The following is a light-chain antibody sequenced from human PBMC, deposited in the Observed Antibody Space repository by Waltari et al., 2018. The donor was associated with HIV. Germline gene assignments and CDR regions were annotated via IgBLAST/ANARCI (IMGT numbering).Light chain of an antibody. CDR1: QGISSY. Sequence: DTQMTQSPSSLSASVGDRVTITCRARQGISSYLAWFQQKAGKVPKLLIYDASTLQSGVPSRFSGSGSGTDFSLTISRLQPEDFATYYCQSYYSAPLTFVGGTRVDIK. V-gene: IGKV1-27*01. CDR3: QSYYSAPLT. CDR2: DAS. J-gene: IGKJ4*01.